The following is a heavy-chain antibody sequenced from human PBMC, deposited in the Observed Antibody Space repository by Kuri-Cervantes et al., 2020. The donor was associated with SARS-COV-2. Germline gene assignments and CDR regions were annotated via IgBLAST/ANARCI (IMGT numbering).Heavy chain of an antibody. V-gene: IGHV3-23*01. Sequence: GGSLRLSCAASGLTFSSYAMSWVRQAPGKGLEWVSAISGSGVITDYADSVKGRFTISRDNSKNTRYLQMNSLRAEDTAVYYCATPMGVGALDAFDIWGQGTMVTVSS. J-gene: IGHJ3*02. CDR1: GLTFSSYA. CDR3: ATPMGVGALDAFDI. D-gene: IGHD1-26*01. CDR2: ISGSGVIT.